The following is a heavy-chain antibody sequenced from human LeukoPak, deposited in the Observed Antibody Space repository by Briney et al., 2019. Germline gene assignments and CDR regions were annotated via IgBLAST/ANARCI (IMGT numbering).Heavy chain of an antibody. CDR1: GYTFTGYY. CDR2: INPNSGGT. CDR3: ARVRYYDSSGYYDNDAFDI. V-gene: IGHV1-2*06. J-gene: IGHJ3*02. D-gene: IGHD3-22*01. Sequence: ASVKVSCKASGYTFTGYYMHWVRQAPGQGLEWMGRINPNSGGTNYAQKFQGRVTMTRDTSISTAYMELSRLRSDDTAVYYCARVRYYDSSGYYDNDAFDIWGQGTMVTVSS.